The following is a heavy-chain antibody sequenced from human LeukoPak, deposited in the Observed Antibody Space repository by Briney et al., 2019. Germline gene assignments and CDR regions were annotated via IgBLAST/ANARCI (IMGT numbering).Heavy chain of an antibody. CDR2: ISYDGSNK. V-gene: IGHV3-30*14. Sequence: GGSLRLSCAASGFTFSSYAMHWVRQAPGKGLEWVAVISYDGSNKYYADSVKGRFTISRHNSKNTLYLQMNSLRAEDTAVYYCAIGPAYYFDYWGQGTLVTVSS. J-gene: IGHJ4*02. CDR1: GFTFSSYA. CDR3: AIGPAYYFDY.